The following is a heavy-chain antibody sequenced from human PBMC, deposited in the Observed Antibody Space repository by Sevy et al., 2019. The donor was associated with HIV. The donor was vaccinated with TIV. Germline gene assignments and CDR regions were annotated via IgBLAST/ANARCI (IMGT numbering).Heavy chain of an antibody. V-gene: IGHV3-9*01. Sequence: GGSLRLSCAASGFTFDDYAMHWVRQAPGKGLEWVSGISWKSGSIGYADSVKGRFTISRDNAKNSLYLQMNSLRAEDTALYYCAKAGRGSIAAAWLDYWGQGTLVTVSS. CDR1: GFTFDDYA. D-gene: IGHD6-13*01. CDR3: AKAGRGSIAAAWLDY. J-gene: IGHJ4*02. CDR2: ISWKSGSI.